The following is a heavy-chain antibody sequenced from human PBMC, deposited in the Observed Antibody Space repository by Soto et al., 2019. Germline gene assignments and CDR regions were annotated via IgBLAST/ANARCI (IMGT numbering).Heavy chain of an antibody. CDR1: GFTFSTYA. D-gene: IGHD6-13*01. CDR2: IWSDGSNK. CDR3: ARIGSWALNFDY. V-gene: IGHV3-33*08. J-gene: IGHJ4*02. Sequence: PGGSLRLSCAASGFTFSTYAMTWVRQAPGKGLEWVAVIWSDGSNKYYADSVKGRFTISRDNSKNTLYLQMNSLRVEDTAVYYCARIGSWALNFDYWGQGTQVTVSS.